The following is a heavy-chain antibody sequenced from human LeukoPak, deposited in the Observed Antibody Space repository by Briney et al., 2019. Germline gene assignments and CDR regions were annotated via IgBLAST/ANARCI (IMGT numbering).Heavy chain of an antibody. CDR1: GGTFSSYA. CDR2: IIPILGIA. J-gene: IGHJ4*02. V-gene: IGHV1-69*04. CDR3: ASVRRSRDTAMGRLDY. Sequence: SVKVSCKASGGTFSSYAISWVRQAPGQGLEWMGRIIPILGIANYAQKFQGRVTITADKSTSTAYMELGSLRSEDTAVYYCASVRRSRDTAMGRLDYWGQGTLVTVSS. D-gene: IGHD5-18*01.